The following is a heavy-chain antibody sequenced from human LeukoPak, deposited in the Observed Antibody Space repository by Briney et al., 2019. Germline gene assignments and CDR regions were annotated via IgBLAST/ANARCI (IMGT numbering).Heavy chain of an antibody. J-gene: IGHJ5*02. CDR1: GYSFTSYW. CDR2: IYPGDSDT. Sequence: GESLKISCKGSGYSFTSYWIGWVRQMPGKGLEWMGIIYPGDSDTRYSPSFQGQVTISADKSISTAYLQWSSLKVSDTAMYYCARAYYSTDNWFDPWGQGTLVTVSS. V-gene: IGHV5-51*01. CDR3: ARAYYSTDNWFDP. D-gene: IGHD3-10*01.